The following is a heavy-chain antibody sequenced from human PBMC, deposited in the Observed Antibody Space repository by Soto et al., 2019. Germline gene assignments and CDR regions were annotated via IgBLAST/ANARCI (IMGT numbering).Heavy chain of an antibody. CDR3: ARDPELRGTIFGVVILWEYNWMDT. CDR2: INPSGGRA. J-gene: IGHJ5*02. CDR1: GYTFTRYY. V-gene: IGHV1-46*03. D-gene: IGHD3-3*01. Sequence: QVQLVQSGAEVKKPGASLKISCTASGYTFTRYYMHWVRQAPGEGLEWMGIINPSGGRASYAQKFQDGVTMTRGTSRSTYFMELNRLPSEDTAVYYCARDPELRGTIFGVVILWEYNWMDTWGQGTPVTVSS.